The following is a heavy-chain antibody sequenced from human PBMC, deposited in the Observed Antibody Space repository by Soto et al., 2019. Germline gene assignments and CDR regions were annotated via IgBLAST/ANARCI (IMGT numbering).Heavy chain of an antibody. V-gene: IGHV1-18*01. D-gene: IGHD2-2*01. J-gene: IGHJ5*02. CDR1: GYTFTSYS. Sequence: QVQLVQSGAEVKKPGASVKVSCKTSGYTFTSYSISWVRQAPGQGLEWMGWINVYNGNTKYAQNLQGRVTMTTDTSTRPAYMERRSLRSDDTAVYCCARDWAVGWFDPWGQGTLVTVSP. CDR3: ARDWAVGWFDP. CDR2: INVYNGNT.